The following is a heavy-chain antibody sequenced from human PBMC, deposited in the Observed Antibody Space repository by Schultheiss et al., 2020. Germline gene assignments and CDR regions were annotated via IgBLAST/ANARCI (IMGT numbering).Heavy chain of an antibody. CDR2: ISSSASTI. V-gene: IGHV3-48*04. D-gene: IGHD2-2*01. CDR3: ARSGCSSTSCPRGVSIGSH. Sequence: GGSLRLSCAASGFTFSSYAMSWVRQAPGKGLEWISYISSSASTIYYGDSVRGRFTISRDNAKNSLYLQMNSLRVEDTAVYYCARSGCSSTSCPRGVSIGSHWGQGTLVTVSS. CDR1: GFTFSSYA. J-gene: IGHJ4*02.